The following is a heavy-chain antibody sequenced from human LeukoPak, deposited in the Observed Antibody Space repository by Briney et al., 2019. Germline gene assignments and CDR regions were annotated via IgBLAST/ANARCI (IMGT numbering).Heavy chain of an antibody. D-gene: IGHD4-17*01. Sequence: GGSLRLSCAASGFTFDDHAMHWVRQAPGKGREWVSGISWNSGSIGYADSVKGRFTISRDNAKNSLYLQMNSLRAEDMALYYCAKAVTIGRLDLDYWGQGTLVTVSS. CDR2: ISWNSGSI. CDR3: AKAVTIGRLDLDY. J-gene: IGHJ4*02. V-gene: IGHV3-9*03. CDR1: GFTFDDHA.